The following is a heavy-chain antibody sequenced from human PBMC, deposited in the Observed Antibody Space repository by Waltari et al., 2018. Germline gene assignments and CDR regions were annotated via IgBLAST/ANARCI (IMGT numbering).Heavy chain of an antibody. V-gene: IGHV3-7*01. CDR3: ARELGVQLWPDY. J-gene: IGHJ4*02. Sequence: EVQLVESGGGLVQPGGSLRLSCAASGFIFSSYWMSWVRQAPGKGVEWVANIKQDGSEKYYVDSVKGRFTISRDNAKNSVYLQMNSLRVEDTAVYYCARELGVQLWPDYWGQGTLVTVSS. CDR1: GFIFSSYW. CDR2: IKQDGSEK. D-gene: IGHD5-18*01.